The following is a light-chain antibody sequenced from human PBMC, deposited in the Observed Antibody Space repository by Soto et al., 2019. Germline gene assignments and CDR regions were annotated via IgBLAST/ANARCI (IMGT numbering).Light chain of an antibody. J-gene: IGKJ1*01. CDR1: QSVDSSF. Sequence: EIVLTQSPGSLSLSPGERATLSCRASQSVDSSFFAWYQQKPRHAPRLLIDGSSNRATGIPDRFSGSGSWTYFTLTISRLDPEYFAVYYYQQYVSSVTFGQGTKVEIK. V-gene: IGKV3-20*01. CDR2: GSS. CDR3: QQYVSSVT.